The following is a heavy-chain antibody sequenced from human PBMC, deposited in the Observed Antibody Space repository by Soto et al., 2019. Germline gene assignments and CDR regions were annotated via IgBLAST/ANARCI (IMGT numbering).Heavy chain of an antibody. Sequence: SETMSLTCIVSGGTLSNYYWSWIRPTPGKGLEWIGYIYYSGSTNYNPSLTSRVTISVDTSKNQFSLKLSSVTAADTAVYYCARHRYSYGVYYFDYWGQGTLVTVSS. CDR2: IYYSGST. J-gene: IGHJ4*02. V-gene: IGHV4-59*08. CDR1: GGTLSNYY. CDR3: ARHRYSYGVYYFDY. D-gene: IGHD5-18*01.